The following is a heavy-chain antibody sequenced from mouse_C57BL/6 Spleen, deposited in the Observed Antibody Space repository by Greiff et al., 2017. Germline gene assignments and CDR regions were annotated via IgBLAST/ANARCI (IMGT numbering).Heavy chain of an antibody. Sequence: EVKLVESEGGLVQPGSSMKLSCTASGFTFSDYYMAWVRQAPEKGLEWVANINCDGSSTYNRDSLKSRFITTRDNTKNILYLKMSSQKTENTASYYCTSELPHDIDYWGQGTSLTVSS. CDR3: TSELPHDIDY. J-gene: IGHJ2*02. V-gene: IGHV5-16*01. CDR2: INCDGSST. D-gene: IGHD1-1*01. CDR1: GFTFSDYY.